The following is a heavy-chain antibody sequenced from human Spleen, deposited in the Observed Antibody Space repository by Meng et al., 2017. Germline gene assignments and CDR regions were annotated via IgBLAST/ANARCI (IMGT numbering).Heavy chain of an antibody. V-gene: IGHV4-59*01. D-gene: IGHD5-18*01. CDR3: ARDDTAIDN. J-gene: IGHJ4*02. Sequence: QVQLQESGPGLVKPSQTLSLTCTVSGGSIDTYTWSWIRQPPGKGLEWIGYIYSSGITNYNPSLMSRVTISVDTSKNQFSLKLNSVAAADTAVYYCARDDTAIDNWGQGTLVTVSS. CDR1: GGSIDTYT. CDR2: IYSSGIT.